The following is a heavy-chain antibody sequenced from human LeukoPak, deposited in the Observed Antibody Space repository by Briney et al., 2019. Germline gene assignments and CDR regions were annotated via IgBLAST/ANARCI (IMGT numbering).Heavy chain of an antibody. D-gene: IGHD3-22*01. CDR1: GFTFSSYW. Sequence: PGGSLRLSCAASGFTFSSYWMSWVRQAPGKGLEWVANIKQDGGEKYYVDSVKGRFTISRDNAKNSLYLQMNSLRAEDMALYYCARGEYYYDSSGYYLGYWGQGTLVTVSS. CDR2: IKQDGGEK. J-gene: IGHJ4*02. V-gene: IGHV3-7*03. CDR3: ARGEYYYDSSGYYLGY.